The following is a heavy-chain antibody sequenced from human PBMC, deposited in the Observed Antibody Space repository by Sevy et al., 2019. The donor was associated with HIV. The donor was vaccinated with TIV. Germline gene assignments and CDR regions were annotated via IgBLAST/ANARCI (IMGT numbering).Heavy chain of an antibody. J-gene: IGHJ4*02. CDR3: ARDRQGITVAGTAIDY. D-gene: IGHD6-19*01. V-gene: IGHV3-11*04. CDR1: GFTFSDYY. CDR2: ITLSGSSM. Sequence: WGSLRLSCAASGFTFSDYYMSWIRQAPGKGLEWISYITLSGSSMYYADSVKGRFTISRDNAKNSLYLQMNSLRAEDTAVYYCARDRQGITVAGTAIDYWGQGTLVTVSS.